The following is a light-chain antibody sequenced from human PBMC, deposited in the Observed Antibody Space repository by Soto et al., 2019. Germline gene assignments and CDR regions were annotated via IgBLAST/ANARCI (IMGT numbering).Light chain of an antibody. V-gene: IGLV1-40*01. Sequence: QSALTQPPSMSGAPGQRVAISCAGCSSNMGAEYDVHWYQQLPGTAPKRLIYDDNNRPSGVPDRFSGSKSGTSASLAITGLQPEDEADYYCQSYDSSLTTFVFGTGTKVTVL. CDR1: SSNMGAEYD. J-gene: IGLJ1*01. CDR2: DDN. CDR3: QSYDSSLTTFV.